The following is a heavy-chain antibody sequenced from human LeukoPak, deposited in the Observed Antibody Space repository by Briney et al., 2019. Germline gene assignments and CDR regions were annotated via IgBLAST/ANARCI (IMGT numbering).Heavy chain of an antibody. Sequence: SPGGSLRLSCAASGFTVSSNYMSWVRQAPGKGLEWVSYISSSGSTIYYADSVKGRFTISRDNAKNSLYLQMNSLRAEDTAVYYCARDSRTMATIPLEAFDIWGPGTMVTVSS. CDR1: GFTVSSNY. J-gene: IGHJ3*02. V-gene: IGHV3-11*01. CDR3: ARDSRTMATIPLEAFDI. CDR2: ISSSGSTI. D-gene: IGHD5-24*01.